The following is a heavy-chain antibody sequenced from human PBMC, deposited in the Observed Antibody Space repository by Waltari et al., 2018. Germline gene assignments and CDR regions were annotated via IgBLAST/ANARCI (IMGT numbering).Heavy chain of an antibody. Sequence: QVQLVQSGAEVKKPGSSVKVSCKASGGTFSSYAISWVRQAPGQGLEWMGGLIPIFGTANYAQKFQGRVTITADESTSTAYMELSSLRSEDTAVYYCANLRIAAAGGDYYYGMDVWGQGTSVTVSS. CDR3: ANLRIAAAGGDYYYGMDV. CDR1: GGTFSSYA. J-gene: IGHJ6*02. CDR2: LIPIFGTA. V-gene: IGHV1-69*12. D-gene: IGHD6-13*01.